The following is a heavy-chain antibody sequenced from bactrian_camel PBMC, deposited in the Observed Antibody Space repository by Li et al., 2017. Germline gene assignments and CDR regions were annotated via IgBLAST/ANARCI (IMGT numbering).Heavy chain of an antibody. CDR1: GFAISEHG. V-gene: IGHV3S37*01. CDR3: AANVAGTDLTAFDY. CDR2: INIDGRT. D-gene: IGHD6*01. J-gene: IGHJ6*01. Sequence: HVQLVESGGGLVQPGGSLRLSCEASGFAISEHGMSWVRRPPGKDLEYVATINIDGRTHYRESVQRRFFISRDNAKNTLYLQLNSLKTEDAAMYYCAANVAGTDLTAFDYWGQGTQVTVS.